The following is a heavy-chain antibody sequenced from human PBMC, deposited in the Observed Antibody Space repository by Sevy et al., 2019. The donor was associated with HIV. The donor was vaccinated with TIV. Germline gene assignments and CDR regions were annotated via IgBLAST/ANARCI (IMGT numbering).Heavy chain of an antibody. CDR3: ARDLGYSSSAAWFDP. CDR1: GFTVISNY. Sequence: GGSLRLSCAASGFTVISNYMSWVRQAPGKGLEWVSVIYSGGSTYYADSVKGRFTISRDNSKNTLYLQMNSLRAEDTAVYYCARDLGYSSSAAWFDPWGQGTLVTVSS. J-gene: IGHJ5*02. V-gene: IGHV3-53*01. CDR2: IYSGGST. D-gene: IGHD6-6*01.